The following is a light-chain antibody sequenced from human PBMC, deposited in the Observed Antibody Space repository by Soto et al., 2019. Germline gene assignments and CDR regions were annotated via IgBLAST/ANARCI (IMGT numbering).Light chain of an antibody. J-gene: IGLJ1*01. Sequence: QSALTQPRSVSGSPGQSVTISCTGTSSDVGGYNYVSWYQQHPGKAPKLMIYDVSKRPSGVPDRFSGSKSGNTASLTISGLQAEDGADYYCCSYAGSYTHVFGTGTKLTVL. CDR3: CSYAGSYTHV. CDR1: SSDVGGYNY. V-gene: IGLV2-11*01. CDR2: DVS.